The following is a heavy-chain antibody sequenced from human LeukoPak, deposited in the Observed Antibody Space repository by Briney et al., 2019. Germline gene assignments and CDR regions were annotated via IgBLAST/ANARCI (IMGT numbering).Heavy chain of an antibody. D-gene: IGHD3-16*01. J-gene: IGHJ5*02. CDR1: GYTFTSYG. CDR3: ARVGVTVAANDH. CDR2: ISAYNGNT. V-gene: IGHV1-18*01. Sequence: GASVKVSCKASGYTFTSYGISWVRQAPGQGLEWMGWISAYNGNTNYAQKLQGRVTMTTDTSTSTVYMELSSLRFEDTALYYCARVGVTVAANDHWGQGTLVTVSS.